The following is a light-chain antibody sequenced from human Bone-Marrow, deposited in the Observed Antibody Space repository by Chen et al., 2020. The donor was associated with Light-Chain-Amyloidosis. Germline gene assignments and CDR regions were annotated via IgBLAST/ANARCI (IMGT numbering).Light chain of an antibody. CDR2: CSS. Sequence: EIVLTQSPGTLSLSPGEGANLSCRASQTISSNYLTWYQQKFGQAPRLLISCSSSRATGIPDRFTGSGSGTDFTRTINRLEPEDFAMYYCQQYGTSPLTVGGGTKVEIK. J-gene: IGKJ4*01. CDR3: QQYGTSPLT. CDR1: QTISSNY. V-gene: IGKV3-20*01.